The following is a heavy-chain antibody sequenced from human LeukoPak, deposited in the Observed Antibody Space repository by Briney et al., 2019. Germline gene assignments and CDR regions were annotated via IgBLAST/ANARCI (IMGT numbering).Heavy chain of an antibody. D-gene: IGHD1-1*01. CDR1: GYTFTDDY. CDR2: INPDSGFT. CDR3: APTPEAYTSNWNV. Sequence: ASVKVSYKASGYTFTDDYMHWVRQAPGQGLEWMGWINPDSGFTNYAQKFQGRVTMTRDTSISTAYVEVRSLRSDDTAVYYCAPTPEAYTSNWNVWGQGTLVTVSS. J-gene: IGHJ4*02. V-gene: IGHV1-2*02.